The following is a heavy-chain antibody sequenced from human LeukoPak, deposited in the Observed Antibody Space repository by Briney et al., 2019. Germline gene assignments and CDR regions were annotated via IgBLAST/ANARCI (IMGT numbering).Heavy chain of an antibody. CDR1: GGTFSSYA. CDR3: ARDHDYYDSSGHFDY. CDR2: IIPIFGTA. V-gene: IGHV1-69*13. J-gene: IGHJ4*02. D-gene: IGHD3-22*01. Sequence: SVKVFCKASGGTFSSYAISWVRQAPGQGLEWMGGIIPIFGTANYAQKFQGRVTITADESTSTAYMELSSLRPEDTAVYYCARDHDYYDSSGHFDYWGQGTLVTVSS.